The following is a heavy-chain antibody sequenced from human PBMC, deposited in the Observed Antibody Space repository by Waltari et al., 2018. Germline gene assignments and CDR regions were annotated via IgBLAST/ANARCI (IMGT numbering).Heavy chain of an antibody. CDR2: ISYDGSNK. CDR1: GFTFSSYA. CDR3: ARGGVDTATPLDY. V-gene: IGHV3-30*01. J-gene: IGHJ4*02. D-gene: IGHD5-18*01. Sequence: VQLLESGGGLVQPGGSLRLSCAASGFTFSSYAMSWVRQAPGKGLEWVAVISYDGSNKYYADSVKGRFTISRDNSKNTLYLQMNSLRAEDTAVYYCARGGVDTATPLDYWGQGTLVTVSS.